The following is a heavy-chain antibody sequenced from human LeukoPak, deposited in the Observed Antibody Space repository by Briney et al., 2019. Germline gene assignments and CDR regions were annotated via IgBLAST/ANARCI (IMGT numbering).Heavy chain of an antibody. Sequence: PGGSLRLSCAAAGITFSSYAMSLVRQAPGKGLEWVSVIYSGGSTYYADSVKGRFTISRHNSKNTLYLQMNSLRAEDTAVYYCARGQEMATMNYWGQGTLVTVSS. CDR2: IYSGGST. D-gene: IGHD5-24*01. CDR1: GITFSSYA. J-gene: IGHJ4*02. CDR3: ARGQEMATMNY. V-gene: IGHV3-53*04.